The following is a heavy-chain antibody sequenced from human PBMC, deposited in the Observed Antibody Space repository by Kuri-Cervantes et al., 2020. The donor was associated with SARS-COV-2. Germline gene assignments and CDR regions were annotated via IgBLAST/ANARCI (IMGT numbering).Heavy chain of an antibody. J-gene: IGHJ4*02. CDR3: ARERATNFDY. CDR1: GFTFSSYS. Sequence: GGSLKISCAASGFTFSSYSMNWVRQAPGKGLEWVSSISSSSSYIYYADSVKGQFTISRDNAKNSQYLQNNSPRAEDTAVYYCARERATNFDYWGQGTMVTVSS. V-gene: IGHV3-21*01. CDR2: ISSSSSYI.